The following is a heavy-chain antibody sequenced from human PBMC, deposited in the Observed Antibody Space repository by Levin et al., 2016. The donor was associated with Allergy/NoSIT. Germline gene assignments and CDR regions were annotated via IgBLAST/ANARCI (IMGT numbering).Heavy chain of an antibody. D-gene: IGHD5-24*01. CDR3: ARLGRDGYNYLDY. CDR2: IYSGGST. J-gene: IGHJ4*02. V-gene: IGHV3-53*01. Sequence: VRQAPGKGLEWVSVIYSGGSTYYADSVKGRFTISRDNSKNTLYLQMNSLRAEDTAVYYCARLGRDGYNYLDYWGQGTLVTVSS.